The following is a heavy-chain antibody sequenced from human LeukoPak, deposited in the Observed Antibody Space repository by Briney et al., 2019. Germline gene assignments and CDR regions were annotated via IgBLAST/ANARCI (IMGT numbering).Heavy chain of an antibody. CDR2: IYHSGST. CDR3: ARADSGSYYNDY. V-gene: IGHV4-38-2*02. CDR1: GYSISSGYY. J-gene: IGHJ4*02. Sequence: SETLSLTCTVSGYSISSGYYWGWIRQPPGKGLEWIGSIYHSGSTYYNPSLKSRVTISVDTSKNQFSLKLSSVTAADTAVYYCARADSGSYYNDYWGQGTLVTVSS. D-gene: IGHD1-26*01.